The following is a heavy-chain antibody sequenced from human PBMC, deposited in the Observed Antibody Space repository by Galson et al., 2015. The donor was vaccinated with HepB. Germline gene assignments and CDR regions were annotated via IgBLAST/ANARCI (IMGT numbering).Heavy chain of an antibody. V-gene: IGHV3-30*18. CDR1: GFTFSSYG. J-gene: IGHJ6*03. D-gene: IGHD4-17*01. CDR3: AKDGNGDSPLYYYYYMDV. CDR2: ISYDGSNK. Sequence: SLRLSCAASGFTFSSYGMHWVRQAPGKGLEWVAVISYDGSNKYYADSVKGRFTISRDNSKNTLYLQMNSLRAEGTAVYYCAKDGNGDSPLYYYYYMDVWGKGTTVTVSS.